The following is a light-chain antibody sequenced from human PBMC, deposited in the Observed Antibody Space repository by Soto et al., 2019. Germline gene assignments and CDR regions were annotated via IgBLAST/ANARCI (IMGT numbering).Light chain of an antibody. CDR3: QQYHNSPRT. Sequence: ETLLTQSPGTLSLSPGERATLSCRASQSVGGSSLAWYQQRPGQAPSLLIYDTSNRATGIPDRFSGSGSGTDFTLTISRLEPEDFAVYYCQQYHNSPRTFGQGTKVEIK. CDR1: QSVGGSS. J-gene: IGKJ1*01. V-gene: IGKV3-20*01. CDR2: DTS.